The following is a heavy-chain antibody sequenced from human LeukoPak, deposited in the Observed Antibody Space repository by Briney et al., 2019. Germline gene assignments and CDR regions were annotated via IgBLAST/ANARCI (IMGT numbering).Heavy chain of an antibody. J-gene: IGHJ5*01. CDR3: ARERGSSWFAFDS. D-gene: IGHD6-13*01. Sequence: GGSLRLSCRVSGFTFTHYWMHWVRQAPGKALVWVARINGDGGSTMHADSVKGRFTISRDNAKNTMHLQMNGLSADNTAIYYCARERGSSWFAFDSWGQGTLVTVSS. CDR1: GFTFTHYW. CDR2: INGDGGST. V-gene: IGHV3-74*03.